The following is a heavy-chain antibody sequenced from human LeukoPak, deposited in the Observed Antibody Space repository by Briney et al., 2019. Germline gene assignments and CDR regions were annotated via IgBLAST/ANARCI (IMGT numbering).Heavy chain of an antibody. J-gene: IGHJ6*04. D-gene: IGHD2-15*01. Sequence: SVKVSCKASGGTFSSYAISWVRQAPGQGLEWMGGIIPIFGTANYAQKFQGRVTITADESTSTAYMELSSLRSEDTAVYYCARGGGGGYCSGGSCYSPHGMDVWGKGTTVTVSS. V-gene: IGHV1-69*13. CDR1: GGTFSSYA. CDR3: ARGGGGGYCSGGSCYSPHGMDV. CDR2: IIPIFGTA.